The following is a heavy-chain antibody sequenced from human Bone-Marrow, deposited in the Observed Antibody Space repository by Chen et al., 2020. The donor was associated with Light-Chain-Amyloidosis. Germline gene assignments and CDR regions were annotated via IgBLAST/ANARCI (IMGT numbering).Heavy chain of an antibody. D-gene: IGHD3-22*01. J-gene: IGHJ5*02. Sequence: EQLVESGGGSVQPGGSLRLSCAASGFTFSSYGMHWVRQAPGKGLEWVAVISYDGSNKYYADSVKGRFTISRDNSKNTLYLQMNSLRAEDTAVYYCAKDFSSPYDSSGYPPTANWFDPWGQGTLVTVSS. V-gene: IGHV3-30*18. CDR1: GFTFSSYG. CDR2: ISYDGSNK. CDR3: AKDFSSPYDSSGYPPTANWFDP.